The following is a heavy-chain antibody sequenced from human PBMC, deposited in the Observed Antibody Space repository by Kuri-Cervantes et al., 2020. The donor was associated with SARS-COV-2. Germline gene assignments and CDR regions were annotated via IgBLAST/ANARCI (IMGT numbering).Heavy chain of an antibody. CDR2: ISAYNGNT. D-gene: IGHD3-22*01. J-gene: IGHJ4*02. Sequence: ASVKVSCKASGYTFTSYGISWVRQAPGQGLKWMGWISAYNGNTNYAQKLQGRVTMTTDTSTSTAYMELRSLRSDDTAVYYCARDPNYDSSGYYGLIFDYWGQGTLVTVSS. CDR3: ARDPNYDSSGYYGLIFDY. CDR1: GYTFTSYG. V-gene: IGHV1-18*01.